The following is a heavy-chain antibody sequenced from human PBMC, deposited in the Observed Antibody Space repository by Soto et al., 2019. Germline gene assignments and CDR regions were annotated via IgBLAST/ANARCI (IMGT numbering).Heavy chain of an antibody. CDR3: ARGRQVTPAALFKRAGDYSMDV. CDR2: VNHSGST. CDR1: GGSFRGYS. J-gene: IGHJ6*02. Sequence: PSETLSLTCAVYGGSFRGYSWTWIRQPPGKGLEWIGEVNHSGSTYYSPSLMSRVTLSIDTSKNQFSLKLSSVTAADTAVYYCARGRQVTPAALFKRAGDYSMDVWGQGTTVTAP. V-gene: IGHV4-34*01. D-gene: IGHD2-2*01.